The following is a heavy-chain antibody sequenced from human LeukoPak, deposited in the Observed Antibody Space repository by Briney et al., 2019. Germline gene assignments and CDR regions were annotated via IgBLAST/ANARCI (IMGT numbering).Heavy chain of an antibody. D-gene: IGHD3-9*01. CDR1: GYTFTSYD. CDR3: ARGDILTGYETNFDL. CDR2: MNPNSGNT. J-gene: IGHJ2*01. Sequence: ASVKVSCKASGYTFTSYDINWVQQATGQGLEWMGWMNPNSGNTGYAQKFQGRVTMTTNTSISTAYMELSSLRSEDTAVYYCARGDILTGYETNFDLWGRGTLVTVSS. V-gene: IGHV1-8*01.